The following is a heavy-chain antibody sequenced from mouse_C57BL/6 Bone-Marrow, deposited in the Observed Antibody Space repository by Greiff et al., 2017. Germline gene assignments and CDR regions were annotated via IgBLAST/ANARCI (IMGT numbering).Heavy chain of an antibody. V-gene: IGHV5-16*01. Sequence: EVKLVESEGGLVQPGSSMKLSCTASGFTFSDYYMAWVRQVPEKGLEWVANFNYDGSSTYYLDSLKSRFIISRDNAKNILYLQMSSLKSEDTATYYCARDRASKGGAMDYWGQGTSVTVSS. CDR1: GFTFSDYY. D-gene: IGHD3-3*01. CDR2: FNYDGSST. J-gene: IGHJ4*01. CDR3: ARDRASKGGAMDY.